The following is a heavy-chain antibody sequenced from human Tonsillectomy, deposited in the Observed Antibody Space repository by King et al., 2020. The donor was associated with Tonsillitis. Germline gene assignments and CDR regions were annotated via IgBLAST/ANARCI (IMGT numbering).Heavy chain of an antibody. D-gene: IGHD6-6*01. V-gene: IGHV3-33*01. J-gene: IGHJ4*02. CDR1: GFIFSNYD. CDR2: IWYDGSEI. Sequence: QVQLVESGGGVVQPGRSLRLSCAASGFIFSNYDIHWVRQAPGKGLEWVAVIWYDGSEINYADSVRGRFSISRDNSENTGALQMDFLRVEDTAVYYCARFGSSSWDYWGQGTQVIVSS. CDR3: ARFGSSSWDY.